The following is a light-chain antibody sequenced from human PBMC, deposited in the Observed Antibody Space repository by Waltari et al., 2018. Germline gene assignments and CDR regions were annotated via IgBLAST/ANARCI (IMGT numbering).Light chain of an antibody. Sequence: SYELTQPPSVSVSPGQTAWITCSGDALPKKYAYWYQQKSGQAPVLVIYEDSKRPFGIPERFSGSSSGTMATLTISGAQVEDEADYYCYSTDSSGNHRVFGGGTKLTVL. CDR2: EDS. J-gene: IGLJ3*02. V-gene: IGLV3-10*01. CDR3: YSTDSSGNHRV. CDR1: ALPKKY.